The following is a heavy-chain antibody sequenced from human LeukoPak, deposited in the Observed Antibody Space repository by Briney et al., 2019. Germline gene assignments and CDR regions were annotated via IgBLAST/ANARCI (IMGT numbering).Heavy chain of an antibody. J-gene: IGHJ3*02. V-gene: IGHV1-8*01. CDR3: ARGSHYYDSSGYYYDAFDI. Sequence: ASVKVSCRXSGYTFTSYDINWVRQATGQGLEWMGWMNPNSDNTGYSQKFQGRVTITADESTSTAYMELSSLRSEDTAVYYCARGSHYYDSSGYYYDAFDIWGQGTMVTVSS. D-gene: IGHD3-22*01. CDR1: GYTFTSYD. CDR2: MNPNSDNT.